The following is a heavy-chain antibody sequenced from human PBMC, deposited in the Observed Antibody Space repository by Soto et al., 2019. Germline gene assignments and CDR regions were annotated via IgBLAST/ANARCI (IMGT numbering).Heavy chain of an antibody. D-gene: IGHD3-10*02. J-gene: IGHJ4*02. CDR2: IYYSGST. CDR3: ARTVRGQLDY. Sequence: QVQLQESGPGLVKPSETLSLTCTVSGGSISSYYWRWIRQPPGKGLEWIGYIYYSGSTNYNPSLKSRVTISVDTSKNQFSLKLSSVTAADTAVYYCARTVRGQLDYWGQGTLVTVSS. CDR1: GGSISSYY. V-gene: IGHV4-59*01.